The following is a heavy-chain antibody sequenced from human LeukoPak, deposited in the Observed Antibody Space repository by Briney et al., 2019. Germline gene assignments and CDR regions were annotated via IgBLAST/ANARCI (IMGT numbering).Heavy chain of an antibody. V-gene: IGHV3-23*01. CDR3: AKDDGYSSGWYGNWFDP. D-gene: IGHD6-19*01. CDR2: ISGSGGST. J-gene: IGHJ5*02. CDR1: GFTFSSYA. Sequence: GGSLRLSCAASGFTFSSYAMSWVRQAPGKGLEWVSAISGSGGSTYYADSVKGRFTISRDNSKNTLYLQMNSLRAEDTAVCYCAKDDGYSSGWYGNWFDPWGQGTLVTVSS.